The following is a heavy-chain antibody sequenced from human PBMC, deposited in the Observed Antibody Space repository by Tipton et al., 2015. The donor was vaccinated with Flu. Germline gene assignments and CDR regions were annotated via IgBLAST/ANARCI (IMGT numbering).Heavy chain of an antibody. CDR2: ISSSLKYI. J-gene: IGHJ6*02. D-gene: IGHD2/OR15-2a*01. Sequence: SLRLSCAASGFHFTSYSMNWVRQAPGKGLEWVSSISSSLKYIYYAESVKGRFTISRDNARNSLYLQMNSLRVEDTALYYCAKNNGPRSYKYGMDVWGQGTTVTFSS. CDR3: AKNNGPRSYKYGMDV. CDR1: GFHFTSYS. V-gene: IGHV3-21*04.